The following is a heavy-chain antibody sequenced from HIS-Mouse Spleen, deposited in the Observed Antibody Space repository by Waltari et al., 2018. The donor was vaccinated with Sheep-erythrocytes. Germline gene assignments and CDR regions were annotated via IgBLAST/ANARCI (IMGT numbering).Heavy chain of an antibody. CDR3: ARRTYYDFWSGYYTDAFDI. D-gene: IGHD3-3*01. J-gene: IGHJ3*02. CDR2: SYPGESDT. V-gene: IGHV5-51*03. CDR1: GYSFTSYW. Sequence: EVQLVQSGAEVKKPGESLKISCKGSGYSFTSYWIGWVRQMPGKGLEWMGISYPGESDTRYSPSFQGQVTISADKSISTAYLQWSSLKASDTAMYYCARRTYYDFWSGYYTDAFDIWGQGTMVTVSS.